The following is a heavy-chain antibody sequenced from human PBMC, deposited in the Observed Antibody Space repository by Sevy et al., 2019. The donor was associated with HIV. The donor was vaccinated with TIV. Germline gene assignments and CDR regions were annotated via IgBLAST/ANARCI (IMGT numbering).Heavy chain of an antibody. V-gene: IGHV4-34*01. CDR3: VRGGEGVMPSPLLGLGPWTTYWYFDL. CDR2: IDHSGGT. J-gene: IGHJ2*01. Sequence: SETLSLTCAVYIGSFSGYHWTWIRQSPGKGLEWIGQIDHSGGTNYNPSLKSRVTISVDTSKNQFSLKLRSVTAEDPAVYYCVRGGEGVMPSPLLGLGPWTTYWYFDLWGRGTLVTVSS. D-gene: IGHD3-16*01. CDR1: IGSFSGYH.